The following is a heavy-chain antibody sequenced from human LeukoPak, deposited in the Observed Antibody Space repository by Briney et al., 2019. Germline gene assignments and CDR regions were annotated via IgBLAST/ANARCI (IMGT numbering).Heavy chain of an antibody. CDR1: GGSISSGDYY. CDR3: ARAPSGRGGICPFDW. CDR2: IYYSGSV. Sequence: SETLSLTCTVSGGSISSGDYYWSWIRQPPGKGLEWIGYIYYSGSVYYNPSLKSRVTISVDTSKNQFSLKLTSVTAADTAVYYCARAPSGRGGICPFDWWGQGNLVTVSS. J-gene: IGHJ4*02. V-gene: IGHV4-30-4*01. D-gene: IGHD2-15*01.